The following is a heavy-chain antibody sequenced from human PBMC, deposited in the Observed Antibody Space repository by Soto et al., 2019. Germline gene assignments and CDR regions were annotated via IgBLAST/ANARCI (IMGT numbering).Heavy chain of an antibody. V-gene: IGHV1-46*01. Sequence: RASVKVSCKASGYTFTSYYMHWVRQAPGQGLEWMGIINPSGGSTSYAQKFQGRVTMTRDTSTSTVYMELSSLRSEDTAVYYCAREPLVGSHYGDYRDAWGQGTLVTVSS. CDR2: INPSGGST. CDR1: GYTFTSYY. CDR3: AREPLVGSHYGDYRDA. J-gene: IGHJ5*02. D-gene: IGHD4-17*01.